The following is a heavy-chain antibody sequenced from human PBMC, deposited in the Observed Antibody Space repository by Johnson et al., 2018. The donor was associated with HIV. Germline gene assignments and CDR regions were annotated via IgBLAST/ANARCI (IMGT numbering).Heavy chain of an antibody. CDR1: GFTFSSYG. V-gene: IGHV3-33*01. CDR2: IRYDGSDK. J-gene: IGHJ3*01. Sequence: QVQLVESGVGVVQPGRSLRLSCAASGFTFSSYGMHWVRQAPGKGLEWVAVIRYDGSDKYYADSVKGRFTLSRANSKNPLYLQMNSRRAEDPAVYYCARGGWELPGREAFDFWGQGTMVTVSS. D-gene: IGHD1-26*01. CDR3: ARGGWELPGREAFDF.